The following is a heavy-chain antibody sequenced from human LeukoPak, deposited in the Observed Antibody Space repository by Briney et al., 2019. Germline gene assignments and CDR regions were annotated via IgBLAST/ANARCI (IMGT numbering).Heavy chain of an antibody. J-gene: IGHJ4*02. V-gene: IGHV3-23*01. Sequence: GGFLRLSCAGSGFSFSSFAMTWVRQAPGKGLECGSTIYGGGTNTFYADSVKGRFTISRDDSKNMQFLEMDSLRPEDTAVYFCAKRITEAAGIYFDSWGQGTLVTVSS. D-gene: IGHD6-19*01. CDR1: GFSFSSFA. CDR2: IYGGGTNT. CDR3: AKRITEAAGIYFDS.